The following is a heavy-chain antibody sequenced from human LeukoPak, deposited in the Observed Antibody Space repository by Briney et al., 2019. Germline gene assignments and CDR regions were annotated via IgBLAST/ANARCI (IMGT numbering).Heavy chain of an antibody. CDR3: ATSYDIFHNYMDV. V-gene: IGHV1-18*01. CDR2: ISGHTGKT. D-gene: IGHD3-9*01. J-gene: IGHJ6*03. CDR1: GYTFTNYA. Sequence: ASVKVSCKTSGYTFTNYAISWVRQAPGQGLEWMGWISGHTGKTSFAQKFQGRVTLTTHTSTSTAYMELRSLRSDDTAVYYCATSYDIFHNYMDVWGKGTTVTVSS.